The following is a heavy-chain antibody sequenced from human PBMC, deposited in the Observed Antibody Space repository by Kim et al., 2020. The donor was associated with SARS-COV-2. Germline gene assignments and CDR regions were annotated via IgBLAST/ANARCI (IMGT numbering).Heavy chain of an antibody. J-gene: IGHJ2*01. CDR1: GGSISRTNHY. CDR2: ISYSGRA. D-gene: IGHD6-25*01. CDR3: PRHSGFQYPDWY. Sequence: SETLSLMCSVSGGSISRTNHYWDWIRQAPGQGLEWIGGISYSGRAYYNPSLKSRITMSVDTSKSQFFLRLGSVTAADTAVYFCPRHSGFQYPDWY. V-gene: IGHV4-39*01.